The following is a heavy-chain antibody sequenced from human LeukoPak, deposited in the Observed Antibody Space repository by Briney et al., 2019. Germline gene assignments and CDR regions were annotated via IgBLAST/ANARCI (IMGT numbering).Heavy chain of an antibody. CDR2: VSSDGFNK. Sequence: RAGGSLRLSCAASGFTFSSYAMHWVRQAPGKGLEWVAVVSSDGFNKYYADSVKGRFTISRDNSKNTLYLQMNSLRAEDTAVYYCAKGPDDYGGNSGYYFDYWGQGTLVTVSS. D-gene: IGHD4-23*01. CDR1: GFTFSSYA. CDR3: AKGPDDYGGNSGYYFDY. V-gene: IGHV3-30-3*01. J-gene: IGHJ4*02.